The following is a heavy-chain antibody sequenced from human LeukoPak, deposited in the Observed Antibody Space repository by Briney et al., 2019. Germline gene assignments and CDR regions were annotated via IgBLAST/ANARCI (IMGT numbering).Heavy chain of an antibody. J-gene: IGHJ5*02. D-gene: IGHD4-23*01. CDR3: VLHHDNYYGGRWFDP. CDR1: GFTFINYG. CDR2: ISASCGTT. Sequence: PGGPLRLSCAASGFTFINYGMTGVRQAPGKGLEWVAGISASCGTTYYADSVRGRFTSSRDNSKHTLYLKINRLSAEDTAVYYCVLHHDNYYGGRWFDPWGQGTRVSVSS. V-gene: IGHV3-23*01.